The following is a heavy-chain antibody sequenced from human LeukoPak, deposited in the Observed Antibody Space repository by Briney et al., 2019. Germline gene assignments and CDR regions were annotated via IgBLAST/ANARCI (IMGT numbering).Heavy chain of an antibody. CDR2: IYYSGST. CDR1: GGSIFSYY. Sequence: PSETLSLTCTVSGGSIFSYYWSWIRQPPGKGLEWMGYIYYSGSTNYNPSLKSRVTISVDTSKNQFSLKLSSVTAADTAVYYCARGTRIAAAGYWGQGTLVTVSS. CDR3: ARGTRIAAAGY. J-gene: IGHJ4*02. V-gene: IGHV4-59*12. D-gene: IGHD6-13*01.